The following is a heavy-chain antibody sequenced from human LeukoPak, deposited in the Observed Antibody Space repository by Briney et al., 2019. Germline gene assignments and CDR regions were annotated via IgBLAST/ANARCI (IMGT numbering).Heavy chain of an antibody. Sequence: GGSLRLSCAASGFTFSDYYMSWIRQAPGKGLEWVSYISSSGSTIYYADSVKGRFTISRDNAKNSLYLQMNSLRPEDTALYYCAKDLGLRDNYFDCWGQGTLVTVSS. CDR1: GFTFSDYY. D-gene: IGHD5-12*01. J-gene: IGHJ4*02. V-gene: IGHV3-11*01. CDR3: AKDLGLRDNYFDC. CDR2: ISSSGSTI.